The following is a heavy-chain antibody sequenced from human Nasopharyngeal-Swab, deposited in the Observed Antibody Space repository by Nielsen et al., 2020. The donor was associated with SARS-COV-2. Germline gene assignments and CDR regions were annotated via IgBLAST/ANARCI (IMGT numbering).Heavy chain of an antibody. CDR3: ARDVTIFGVVIFYGMDV. Sequence: WIRQSPSRGLEWLGRTYYRSKWYNDYAVSAKSRITINPDTSKNQFSLQLNSVTPEDTAVYYCARDVTIFGVVIFYGMDVWGQGTTVTVSS. J-gene: IGHJ6*02. CDR2: TYYRSKWYN. D-gene: IGHD3-3*01. V-gene: IGHV6-1*01.